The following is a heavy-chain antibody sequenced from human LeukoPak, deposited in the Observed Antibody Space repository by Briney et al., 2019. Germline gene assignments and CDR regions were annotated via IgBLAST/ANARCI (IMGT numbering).Heavy chain of an antibody. D-gene: IGHD2-21*02. CDR2: ITGSGGST. V-gene: IGHV3-23*01. J-gene: IGHJ4*02. Sequence: GGSLRLSCSASKVTFSSYAMSWVRQAPGKGLEWVSAITGSGGSTYYADSVKGRFTISRDNSKNTLYLQMDSLRAEDSAVYYCAKDSKTEEGFDYWGQGTLVTVSS. CDR1: KVTFSSYA. CDR3: AKDSKTEEGFDY.